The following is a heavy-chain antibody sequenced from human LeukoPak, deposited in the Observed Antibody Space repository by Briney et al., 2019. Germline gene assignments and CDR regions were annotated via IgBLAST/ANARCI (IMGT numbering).Heavy chain of an antibody. CDR2: ISWNSGSI. Sequence: GRSLRLSCAASGFTFDDYAMHWVRQAPGKGLEWVSGISWNSGSIGYADSVKGRFTISRDNAKNSLYLQMNSLRAEDTALYYCAKDRLGVTTPDYYYYYGMDVWGQGTTVTVSS. CDR1: GFTFDDYA. CDR3: AKDRLGVTTPDYYYYYGMDV. V-gene: IGHV3-9*01. J-gene: IGHJ6*02. D-gene: IGHD4-17*01.